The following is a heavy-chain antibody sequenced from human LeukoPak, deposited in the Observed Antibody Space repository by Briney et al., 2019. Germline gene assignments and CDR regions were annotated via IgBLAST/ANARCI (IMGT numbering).Heavy chain of an antibody. Sequence: GGSLRLSCAASGFTVSSNYMSWVRQAPGKGLEWVSVIYSGGSTYYADSVKGRFTISRDNSKNTLYLQMNSLRAEDTAVYYCARDAAEYYYDSSGYNYFDYWGQGTLVTVSS. CDR1: GFTVSSNY. J-gene: IGHJ4*02. CDR3: ARDAAEYYYDSSGYNYFDY. D-gene: IGHD3-22*01. V-gene: IGHV3-66*02. CDR2: IYSGGST.